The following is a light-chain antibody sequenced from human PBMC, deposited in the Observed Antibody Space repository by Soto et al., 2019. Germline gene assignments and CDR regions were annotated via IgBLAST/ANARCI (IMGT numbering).Light chain of an antibody. Sequence: EIVLTQSPAILSMSPGERATLSCRASQSVSSYFAWYQQKPGQAPRLLIYDASNRATGVPARFSGSGSGTDFTLTISSLEPEDFAVYYCQQRRYWPVTFGLGTKVEIK. CDR1: QSVSSY. V-gene: IGKV3-11*01. J-gene: IGKJ1*01. CDR3: QQRRYWPVT. CDR2: DAS.